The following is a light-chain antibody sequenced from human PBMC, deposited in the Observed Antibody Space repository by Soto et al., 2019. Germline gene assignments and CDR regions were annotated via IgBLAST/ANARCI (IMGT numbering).Light chain of an antibody. Sequence: EIVMTQSPATLSVSPGERATLSCRASQSVSSKLAWYQQKPGQGPRLLIYGASTRATGIPARFSGSGSGTEFSHPISSLQSEDFAVYYCQHYRPWLWTFGQGTKVEIK. V-gene: IGKV3-15*01. J-gene: IGKJ1*01. CDR3: QHYRPWLWT. CDR1: QSVSSK. CDR2: GAS.